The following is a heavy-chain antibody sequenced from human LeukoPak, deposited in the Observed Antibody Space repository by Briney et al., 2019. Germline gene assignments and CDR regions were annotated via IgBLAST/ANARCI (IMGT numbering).Heavy chain of an antibody. Sequence: SETLSLTCTVSGYSISSGYYWGWIRQPPGKGLEWIATTYHAGSTYYNPSLKSRVTISADTSKNQFSLKLSSVTAADTAVYYCARDRAYYYDSSGYPFDYWGQGTLVTASS. CDR3: ARDRAYYYDSSGYPFDY. CDR1: GYSISSGYY. J-gene: IGHJ4*02. CDR2: TYHAGST. D-gene: IGHD3-22*01. V-gene: IGHV4-38-2*02.